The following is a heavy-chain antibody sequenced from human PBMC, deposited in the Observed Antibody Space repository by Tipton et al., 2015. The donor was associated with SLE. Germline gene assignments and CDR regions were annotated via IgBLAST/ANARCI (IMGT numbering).Heavy chain of an antibody. D-gene: IGHD4-23*01. CDR1: GFRFKDYG. CDR2: ISWYSGKK. CDR3: ARDMVVTLRGHEY. J-gene: IGHJ4*02. Sequence: SLRLSCTTSGFRFKDYGMHWVRQGPGKGLEWVSGISWYSGKKGYADSVKGRFTISRDNAKNSLYLQMNSLRAEDTAVYYCARDMVVTLRGHEYWGQGTLVTVSS. V-gene: IGHV3-9*01.